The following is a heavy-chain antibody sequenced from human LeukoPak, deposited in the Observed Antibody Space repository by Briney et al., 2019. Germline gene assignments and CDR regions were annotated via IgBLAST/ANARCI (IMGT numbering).Heavy chain of an antibody. V-gene: IGHV1-69*05. CDR2: INPIFGTA. J-gene: IGHJ4*02. D-gene: IGHD4-11*01. CDR3: ASTDYSNYGVWSDGGYFDY. Sequence: ASVKVSCKASGCTFSSYAISWVRQAPGQRLEWMGGINPIFGTANYAQKFQGRVTITTDESTSTAYIELSSLRSEDTAVYYCASTDYSNYGVWSDGGYFDYWGQGTLVTVSS. CDR1: GCTFSSYA.